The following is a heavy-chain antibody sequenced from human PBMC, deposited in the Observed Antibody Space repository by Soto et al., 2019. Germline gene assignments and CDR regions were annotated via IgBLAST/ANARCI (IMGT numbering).Heavy chain of an antibody. V-gene: IGHV3-30*03. J-gene: IGHJ6*02. CDR3: AIGEAASIRYYYYYGMDV. D-gene: IGHD6-13*01. CDR2: ISYDGSNK. CDR1: GFTFSSYA. Sequence: GGSLRLSCAASGFTFSSYAMHWVRQAPGKGLEWVAVISYDGSNKYYADSVKGRFTISRDNSKNTLYLQMNSLRAEDTAVYYCAIGEAASIRYYYYYGMDVWGQGTTVTVS.